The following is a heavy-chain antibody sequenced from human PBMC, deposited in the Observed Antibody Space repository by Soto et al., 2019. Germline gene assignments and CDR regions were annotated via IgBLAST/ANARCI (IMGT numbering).Heavy chain of an antibody. CDR1: GGSFSGYY. D-gene: IGHD2-2*01. CDR3: ARWGPKVPAASGGWFDP. V-gene: IGHV4-34*01. CDR2: INHSGST. J-gene: IGHJ5*02. Sequence: SETLSLTCAVYGGSFSGYYWSWIRQPPGKGLEWIGEINHSGSTNYNPSLKSRVTISVDTSKNQFSLKPSSVTAADTAVYYCARWGPKVPAASGGWFDPWGQGTLVTVSS.